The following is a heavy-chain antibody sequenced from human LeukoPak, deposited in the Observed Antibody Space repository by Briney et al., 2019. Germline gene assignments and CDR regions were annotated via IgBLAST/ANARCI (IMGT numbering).Heavy chain of an antibody. CDR2: INHSGST. J-gene: IGHJ4*02. CDR3: ARGLISGQTFYFDY. CDR1: GGSFSGYY. V-gene: IGHV4-34*01. Sequence: SETLSLTCAVYGGSFSGYYWSWIRQPPGKGLEWIGEINHSGSTNYNPSLKSRVTISVDTSKNQFSLKLSSVTAADTAVYCCARGLISGQTFYFDYWGQGTLVTVSS. D-gene: IGHD5-12*01.